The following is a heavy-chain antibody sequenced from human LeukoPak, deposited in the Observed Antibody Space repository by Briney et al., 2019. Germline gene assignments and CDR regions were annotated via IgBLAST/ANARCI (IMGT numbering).Heavy chain of an antibody. D-gene: IGHD3-9*01. CDR3: ARGDYDILTAYYDY. CDR2: TFYSGGT. V-gene: IGHV4-59*01. Sequence: SETLSLTCTVSGGSISSYYWDWIRQTPGKGLEWIGNTFYSGGTNYNPSLKSRVTLSLDTSKSQFSLKLSSVTAADTAVYFCARGDYDILTAYYDYWGQGTLVTVSS. CDR1: GGSISSYY. J-gene: IGHJ4*02.